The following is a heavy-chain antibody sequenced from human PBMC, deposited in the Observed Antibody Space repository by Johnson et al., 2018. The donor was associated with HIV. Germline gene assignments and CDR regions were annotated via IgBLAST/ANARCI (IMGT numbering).Heavy chain of an antibody. D-gene: IGHD1-26*01. CDR3: ARDPSGSYAEVTPDARFDI. Sequence: VQLVESGGGVVQPGRSLRLSCAASGFTFSSYAMSWVRQAPGKGLEWVSAITGSGAITYYADSVKGRLTISRDNSENTLYLQMNSLRAEDTAVYYCARDPSGSYAEVTPDARFDIWGQGTMVTVSS. V-gene: IGHV3-23*04. CDR2: ITGSGAIT. CDR1: GFTFSSYA. J-gene: IGHJ3*02.